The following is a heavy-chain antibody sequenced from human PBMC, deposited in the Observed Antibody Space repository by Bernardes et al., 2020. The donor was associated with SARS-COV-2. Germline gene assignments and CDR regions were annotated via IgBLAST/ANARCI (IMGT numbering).Heavy chain of an antibody. V-gene: IGHV4-59*01. CDR1: GGSISSYY. D-gene: IGHD3-10*01. Sequence: SETLSLTCTVSGGSISSYYWSWIRQAPGKALEWIGYIYHSGSTNYNPSLRSRVTISIDTSKNQFSLELISLTAADTAVYYCATGPMVRGGQDFDYWGQGTLVNVSS. CDR2: IYHSGST. J-gene: IGHJ4*02. CDR3: ATGPMVRGGQDFDY.